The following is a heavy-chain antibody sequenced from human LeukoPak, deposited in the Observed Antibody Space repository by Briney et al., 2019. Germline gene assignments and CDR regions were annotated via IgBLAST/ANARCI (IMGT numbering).Heavy chain of an antibody. CDR1: GFTFSSYG. Sequence: GGSLRLSCAASGFTFSSYGMHWVRQAPGKGLEWVAVIWYDGSNKYYADSVKGRFTISRDNSKNTLYLQMNSLRAEDTAVYYCARDDSSGYPGPSIWGQGTMVTVSS. CDR2: IWYDGSNK. V-gene: IGHV3-33*01. D-gene: IGHD3-22*01. CDR3: ARDDSSGYPGPSI. J-gene: IGHJ3*02.